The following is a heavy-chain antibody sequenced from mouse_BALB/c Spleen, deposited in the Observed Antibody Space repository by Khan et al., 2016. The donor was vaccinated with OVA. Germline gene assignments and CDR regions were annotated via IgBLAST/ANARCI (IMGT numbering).Heavy chain of an antibody. J-gene: IGHJ2*01. Sequence: QVQLQQSGAELVRPGTSVKMSCKAAGYTFTNYWIGWVKQRPGHGLEWIGDIYPGGGYTNYNEKFKGKAPLTADTSSSPAYMQFSRLTSEASAIYYCASRGAARATWDYFDFWGQGTTLTVSS. CDR3: ASRGAARATWDYFDF. CDR2: IYPGGGYT. V-gene: IGHV1-63*02. CDR1: GYTFTNYW. D-gene: IGHD3-1*01.